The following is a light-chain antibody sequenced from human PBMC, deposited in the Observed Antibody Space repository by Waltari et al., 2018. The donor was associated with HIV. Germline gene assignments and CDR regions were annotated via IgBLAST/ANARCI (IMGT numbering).Light chain of an antibody. Sequence: QSALTQPRSVSGSPGQSVTISCTGTSSDVGGYNYVSWYQQHPGKAPKVMIYDVSKRPSGVPDRFSASKSGDTAYLTISGLQSGDEADYYCTTYTAKDSLLIGSGTKLTVL. J-gene: IGLJ2*01. CDR1: SSDVGGYNY. V-gene: IGLV2-11*01. CDR2: DVS. CDR3: TTYTAKDSLL.